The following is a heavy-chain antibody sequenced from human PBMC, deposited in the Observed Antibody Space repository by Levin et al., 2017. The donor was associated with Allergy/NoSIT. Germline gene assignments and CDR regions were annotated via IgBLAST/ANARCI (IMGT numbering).Heavy chain of an antibody. D-gene: IGHD3-16*01. CDR2: ITTGGTYK. CDR3: ARGLGDSL. CDR1: GFTFSDYS. J-gene: IGHJ4*02. Sequence: GESLKISCAASGFTFSDYSMNWVRQAPGKGLEWVASITTGGTYKYYVDSLRGRFTISRDNAMNSLNLRMNSLRAEDTAVYYCARGLGDSLWGQGTLVTVSS. V-gene: IGHV3-21*01.